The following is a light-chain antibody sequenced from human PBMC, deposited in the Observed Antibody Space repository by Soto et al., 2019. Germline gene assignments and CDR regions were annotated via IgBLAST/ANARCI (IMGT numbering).Light chain of an antibody. V-gene: IGLV2-14*01. CDR3: SSYTTRLKWV. CDR2: GVS. J-gene: IGLJ3*02. CDR1: RSDVGGHNF. Sequence: QSVLTQPASVSGSPGQSITISCTGSRSDVGGHNFVSWFQQHPGKAPKFIIYGVSNRPSGISNRFSGSKSGNTASLTISGLQAEDEADYYCSSYTTRLKWVFGGGTKLTVL.